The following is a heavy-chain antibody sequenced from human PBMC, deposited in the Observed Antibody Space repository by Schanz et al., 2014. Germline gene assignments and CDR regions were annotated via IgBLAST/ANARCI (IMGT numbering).Heavy chain of an antibody. Sequence: EVQLVESGGGLVKPGGSLRLSCAASGFTFSSYAMSWVRQAPGKGLEWVSSISGTGGDSTYYADSVKGRFTISRDNSRDTVYLQMNSLRADDTAMYYCARWFLIRGVILDSWGQGTLXTVSS. CDR2: ISGTGGDST. V-gene: IGHV3-23*04. J-gene: IGHJ4*02. D-gene: IGHD3-10*01. CDR1: GFTFSSYA. CDR3: ARWFLIRGVILDS.